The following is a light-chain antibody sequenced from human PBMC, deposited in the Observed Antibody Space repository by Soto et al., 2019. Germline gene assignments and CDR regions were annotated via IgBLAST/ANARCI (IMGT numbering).Light chain of an antibody. CDR2: GAS. CDR3: QQYGSSPWT. J-gene: IGKJ1*01. Sequence: EIVLTQSPGTLSLSPGEIATLSGSASQSVSNNYLAWYQQKPGQAPRLLIYGASNRATGIPDRFSGSGSGTDFTLTISRLEPEDFAVYYCQQYGSSPWTFGQGTKVDIK. CDR1: QSVSNNY. V-gene: IGKV3-20*01.